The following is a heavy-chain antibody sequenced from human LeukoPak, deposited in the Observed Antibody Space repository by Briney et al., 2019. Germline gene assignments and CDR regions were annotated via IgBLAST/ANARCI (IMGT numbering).Heavy chain of an antibody. D-gene: IGHD5-24*01. V-gene: IGHV1-2*02. Sequence: GASVKLSCKASGSTFTGYYIHWGRQAPRQGLEWMGWINPNSGGTNYAQEVQGRVTMTRDTSISTAYMEMSRLRSDDTAVYYCARGRSDGYFDYWGQGTLVTVSS. J-gene: IGHJ4*02. CDR1: GSTFTGYY. CDR3: ARGRSDGYFDY. CDR2: INPNSGGT.